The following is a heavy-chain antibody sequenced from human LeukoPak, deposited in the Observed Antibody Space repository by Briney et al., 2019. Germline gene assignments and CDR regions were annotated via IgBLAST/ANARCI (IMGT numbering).Heavy chain of an antibody. CDR2: INSDRSST. CDR3: ARDNDFWSGWFYYYYMDV. CDR1: GFTFSSYW. J-gene: IGHJ6*03. V-gene: IGHV3-74*01. D-gene: IGHD3-3*01. Sequence: PGGSLRLSCAASGFTFSSYWMHWVRQAPGKGLVWVSRINSDRSSTSYADSVKGRFTISRDNAKNSLYLQMNSLRAEDTAVYYCARDNDFWSGWFYYYYMDVWGKGTTVTVSS.